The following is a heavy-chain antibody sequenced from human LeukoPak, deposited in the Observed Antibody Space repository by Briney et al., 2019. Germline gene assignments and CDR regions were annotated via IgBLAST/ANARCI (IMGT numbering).Heavy chain of an antibody. CDR2: ISSSSSYI. CDR3: ARATMVRGPIGY. CDR1: GFTFSSYS. Sequence: GGSLRLSCAASGFTFSSYSMNWVRQAPGKGLEWVSSISSSSSYIYYADSVKGRFTISRDNAKNSLYLQMNSLRAEDTAVYYCARATMVRGPIGYWGQGTLVTVSS. J-gene: IGHJ4*02. V-gene: IGHV3-21*01. D-gene: IGHD3-10*01.